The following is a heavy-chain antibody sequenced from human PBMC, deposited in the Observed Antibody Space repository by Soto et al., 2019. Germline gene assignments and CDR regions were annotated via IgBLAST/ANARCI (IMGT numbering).Heavy chain of an antibody. D-gene: IGHD6-19*01. CDR1: GGSVSSGSYY. J-gene: IGHJ5*02. Sequence: KPSETLSLTCTVSGGSVSSGSYYWSWIRQPPGKGLEWIGYIYYSGSTNYNPSLKSRVTISVDTSKNQFSLKLSSVTAADTAVYYCARTRRLVLNWFDPWGQGTLVTVSS. CDR2: IYYSGST. CDR3: ARTRRLVLNWFDP. V-gene: IGHV4-61*01.